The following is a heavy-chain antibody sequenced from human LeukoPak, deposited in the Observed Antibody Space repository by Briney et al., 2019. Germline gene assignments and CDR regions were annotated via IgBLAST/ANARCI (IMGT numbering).Heavy chain of an antibody. D-gene: IGHD6-13*01. CDR1: GFTFSSYG. V-gene: IGHV3-30*02. CDR3: ARPLSSSWYPGFDY. CDR2: IRYDGSNK. Sequence: QSGGSLRLSCAASGFTFSSYGMHWVRQAPGKGLEWVAFIRYDGSNKYYADSVKGRFTISRDNAKNSLYLQMNSLRAEDTAVYYCARPLSSSWYPGFDYWGQGTLITVSS. J-gene: IGHJ4*02.